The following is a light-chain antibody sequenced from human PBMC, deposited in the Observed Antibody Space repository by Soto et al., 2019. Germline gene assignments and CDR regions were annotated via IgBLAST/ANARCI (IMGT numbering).Light chain of an antibody. J-gene: IGLJ2*01. Sequence: QSVLTQPPSASGSPGQSVTISCTGTSTDFCGYNYVSWYQQHPGKAPKLMIYEVSKRPSGVPDRFSGSKSGTTASLTVSGLQAEDEADYYCTSYAGSNSFVVFGGGTKLTVL. CDR1: STDFCGYNY. CDR3: TSYAGSNSFVV. V-gene: IGLV2-8*01. CDR2: EVS.